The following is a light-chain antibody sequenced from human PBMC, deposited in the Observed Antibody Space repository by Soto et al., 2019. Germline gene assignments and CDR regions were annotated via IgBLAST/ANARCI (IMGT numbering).Light chain of an antibody. V-gene: IGKV3-20*01. CDR3: HQYGSSSYT. Sequence: EIVLTQSPGTLSLSPGERATLSCRASQSVSSNYLAWYQQKPGQAPRLLISGASSRATGIPDRFSGSGSGADFTLTISRLEPEDFAVYYCHQYGSSSYTFGQGTKQEIK. CDR2: GAS. CDR1: QSVSSNY. J-gene: IGKJ2*01.